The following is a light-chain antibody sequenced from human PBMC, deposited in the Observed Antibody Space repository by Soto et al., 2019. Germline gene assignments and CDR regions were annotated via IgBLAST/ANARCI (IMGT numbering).Light chain of an antibody. CDR2: EVS. V-gene: IGLV2-14*01. CDR1: SSDVGGYNY. Sequence: QSALTQPASVSGSPGQSITISCTGTSSDVGGYNYVSWYQQHPGKAPKHMIYEVSNRPSGVSNRFSGHKSVNTASLTISGLQAEDEADYYCSSYTSSSTLYVFGTGTKLTVL. J-gene: IGLJ1*01. CDR3: SSYTSSSTLYV.